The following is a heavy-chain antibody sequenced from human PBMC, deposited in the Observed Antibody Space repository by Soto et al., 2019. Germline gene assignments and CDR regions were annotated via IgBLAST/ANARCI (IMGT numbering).Heavy chain of an antibody. CDR3: ARFTIFGVGMVWFDP. D-gene: IGHD3-3*01. Sequence: NPSETLSLTCTVSGGSISSYYWSWIRQPPGKGLEWIGYIYYSGSTNYNPSLKSRVTISVDTSKNQFSLKLSSVTAADTAVYYCARFTIFGVGMVWFDPWGQGTLVTVSS. CDR2: IYYSGST. J-gene: IGHJ5*02. V-gene: IGHV4-59*01. CDR1: GGSISSYY.